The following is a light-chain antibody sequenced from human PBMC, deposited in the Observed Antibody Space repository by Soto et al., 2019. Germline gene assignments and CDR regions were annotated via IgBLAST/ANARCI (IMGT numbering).Light chain of an antibody. CDR2: DAS. CDR3: QQRSNWWIT. J-gene: IGKJ5*01. Sequence: LSQSPATVSLYPGERATLSCRASQSVSSYLAWYQQKPGQAPRLLIYDASNRATGIPARFSGSGSGTDFTLTISSLEPEDFAVYYCQQRSNWWITFGQGTRLE. V-gene: IGKV3-11*01. CDR1: QSVSSY.